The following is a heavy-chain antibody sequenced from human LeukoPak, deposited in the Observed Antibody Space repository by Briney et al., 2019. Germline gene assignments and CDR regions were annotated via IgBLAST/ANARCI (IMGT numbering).Heavy chain of an antibody. V-gene: IGHV4-59*08. CDR3: ARNVGWYSHDS. CDR2: IYGSGCT. CDR1: GDSLSSHY. Sequence: PSETLSLTCTFSGDSLSSHYWIWIRQPPAKGLEWIGYIYGSGCTHYDPSLRSRVTISEDTSKNQFSLKLTSVTAADTAVYYCARNVGWYSHDSWGQGTLVTVSS. D-gene: IGHD6-19*01. J-gene: IGHJ4*02.